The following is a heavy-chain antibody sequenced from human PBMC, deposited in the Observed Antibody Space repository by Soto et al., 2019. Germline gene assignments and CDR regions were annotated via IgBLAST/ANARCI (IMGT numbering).Heavy chain of an antibody. CDR2: ISDAAGSA. D-gene: IGHD4-17*01. V-gene: IGHV3-23*01. Sequence: GGSLRLSCVASGFTFSSYAMSWVRQVPGKGLEWVSTISDAAGSAYYVDSVKGRFTISRDNSKKTLYLQMNSLRAEDSAVYNCARPYGGKIGDAPDLWGPGTMVTVSS. CDR3: ARPYGGKIGDAPDL. CDR1: GFTFSSYA. J-gene: IGHJ3*01.